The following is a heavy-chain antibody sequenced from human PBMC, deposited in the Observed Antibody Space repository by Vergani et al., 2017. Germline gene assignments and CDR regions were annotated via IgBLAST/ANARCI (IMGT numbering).Heavy chain of an antibody. J-gene: IGHJ2*01. CDR1: GGSISSGDSY. V-gene: IGHV4-30-4*01. D-gene: IGHD2-15*01. CDR3: ARESVVVVVAAFYWYFDL. Sequence: QVQLQESGPGLVKPSQTLSLTCTVSGGSISSGDSYWGWIRQPPGKGLEWIGYIYYSGSTYYNPSLTSRVTRSVDTSKNQFYLKLSSVTAADTAVYYCARESVVVVVAAFYWYFDLWGRGTLVTVSS. CDR2: IYYSGST.